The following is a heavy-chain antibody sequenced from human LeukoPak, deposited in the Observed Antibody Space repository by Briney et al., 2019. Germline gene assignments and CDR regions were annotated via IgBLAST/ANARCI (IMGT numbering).Heavy chain of an antibody. CDR3: ASADSSGWDFDY. Sequence: SETLSLTCAVYGGSFSGYYWSWIRQHPGKGLEWIGYIYYSGSTYYNPSLKSRVTISVDTSKNQFSLKLSSVTAADTAVYYCASADSSGWDFDYWGQGTLVTVSS. CDR2: IYYSGST. D-gene: IGHD6-19*01. CDR1: GGSFSGYY. V-gene: IGHV4-31*11. J-gene: IGHJ4*02.